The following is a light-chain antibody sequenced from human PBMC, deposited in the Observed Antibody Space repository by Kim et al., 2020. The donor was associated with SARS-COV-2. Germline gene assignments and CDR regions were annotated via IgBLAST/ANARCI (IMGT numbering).Light chain of an antibody. V-gene: IGLV2-14*03. CDR1: SSDVGTYKY. Sequence: GQSITISCTGTSSDVGTYKYVSWHQQHPGKAPKLVIYDVSNRPSGVSNRFSGSKSGNTASLTISGLQPEDEADYYCSSYTASSTWVFGGGTKLTVL. CDR2: DVS. J-gene: IGLJ3*02. CDR3: SSYTASSTWV.